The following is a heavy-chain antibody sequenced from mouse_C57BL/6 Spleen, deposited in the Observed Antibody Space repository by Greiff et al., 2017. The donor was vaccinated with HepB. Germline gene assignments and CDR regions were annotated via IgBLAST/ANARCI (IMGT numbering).Heavy chain of an antibody. CDR2: IYPRDGST. Sequence: QVQLQQSDAELVKPGASVKISCKVSGYTFTDHTIHWMKQRPEQGLEWIGYIYPRDGSTKYNEKFKGKATLTADKSSSTAYMQLNSLTSEDSAVYFCARADYYGSSYEHFDVWGTGTTVTVSS. V-gene: IGHV1-78*01. CDR1: GYTFTDHT. D-gene: IGHD1-1*01. J-gene: IGHJ1*03. CDR3: ARADYYGSSYEHFDV.